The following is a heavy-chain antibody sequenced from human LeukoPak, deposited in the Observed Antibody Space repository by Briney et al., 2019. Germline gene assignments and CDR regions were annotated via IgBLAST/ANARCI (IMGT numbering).Heavy chain of an antibody. D-gene: IGHD4-23*01. J-gene: IGHJ4*02. CDR2: IYYSGST. V-gene: IGHV4-39*07. Sequence: PSETLSLTCTVSGGSISSGSFYWGWIRQPPGKGLEWIGSIYYSGSTYYNPSLKSRVTISVDTSKNQFSLKLSSVTAADTAVYYCARVLLTTVVTPGFDYWGQGTLVTVSS. CDR1: GGSISSGSFY. CDR3: ARVLLTTVVTPGFDY.